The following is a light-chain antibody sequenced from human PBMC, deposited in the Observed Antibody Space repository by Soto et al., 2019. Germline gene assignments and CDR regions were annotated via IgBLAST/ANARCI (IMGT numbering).Light chain of an antibody. V-gene: IGLV2-8*01. CDR2: GVT. Sequence: QSALTQPPSASGSPGQSVTFSCTGTSSDVGTYDYVSWYQQYPRKAPKLLIYGVTRRPSGVPDRFSGSKSGNTAALTVSGLQTEDEAYYYCSSYAGRSMYVFGTGTKVTVL. CDR1: SSDVGTYDY. J-gene: IGLJ1*01. CDR3: SSYAGRSMYV.